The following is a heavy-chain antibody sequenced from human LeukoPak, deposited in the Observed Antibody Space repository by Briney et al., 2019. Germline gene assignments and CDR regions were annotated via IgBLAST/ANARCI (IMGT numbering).Heavy chain of an antibody. J-gene: IGHJ4*02. Sequence: ASVKVSCKASGYTFTRYGISWVRQAPGQGLEWMGWISAYNGNTNYAQNLQGRVTMTTDTSTSTAYMELRSLRSDDTAVYYCARDKVRGIPTKFDYWGQGTLVTVSS. D-gene: IGHD3-10*01. V-gene: IGHV1-18*01. CDR1: GYTFTRYG. CDR3: ARDKVRGIPTKFDY. CDR2: ISAYNGNT.